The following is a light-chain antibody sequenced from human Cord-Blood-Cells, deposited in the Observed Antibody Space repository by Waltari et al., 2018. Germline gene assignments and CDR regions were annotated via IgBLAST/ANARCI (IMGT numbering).Light chain of an antibody. CDR2: GAS. J-gene: IGKJ2*01. CDR1: QSVSSSY. V-gene: IGKV3-20*01. CDR3: QQYGSSPYT. Sequence: EIVLTQSPGTLSLSPGERATLSCRASQSVSSSYLAWYQQKPGQAPRLLIYGASSRDTGLPDRFSGSGSGTDFTLTISRLEPEDFAVYYCQQYGSSPYTFGQGTKLEIK.